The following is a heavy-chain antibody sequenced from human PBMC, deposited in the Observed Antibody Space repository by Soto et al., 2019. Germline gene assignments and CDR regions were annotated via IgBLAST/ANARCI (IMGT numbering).Heavy chain of an antibody. CDR1: GFTVSSNY. CDR2: IYSGGST. D-gene: IGHD3-22*01. J-gene: IGHJ6*02. Sequence: PGGSLRLSCAASGFTVSSNYMSWVRQAPGKGLEWVSVIYSGGSTYYADSVKGRFTISRDNSKNTLYLQMNSLRAEDTDVYYSGRVVVVIPPGYYYAMDVWGQGTTVTVSS. V-gene: IGHV3-53*01. CDR3: GRVVVVIPPGYYYAMDV.